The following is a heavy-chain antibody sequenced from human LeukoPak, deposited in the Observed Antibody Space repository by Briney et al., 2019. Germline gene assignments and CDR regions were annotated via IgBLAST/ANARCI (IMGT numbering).Heavy chain of an antibody. CDR2: IYPRDGST. J-gene: IGHJ4*02. CDR3: ARDQEGIGY. V-gene: IGHV1-46*01. Sequence: ASVKVSCKASGYTFTNNYLHWVRQAPGQGLEWMGMIYPRDGSTSYAQNFQGRVTVTRDTSTTTVHMELRGLRSEDTAVYYCARDQEGIGYWGQGTVVTVSS. CDR1: GYTFTNNY.